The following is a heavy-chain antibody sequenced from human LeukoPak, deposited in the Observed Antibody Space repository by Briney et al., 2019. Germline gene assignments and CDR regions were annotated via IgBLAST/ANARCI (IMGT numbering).Heavy chain of an antibody. CDR2: INHSGST. CDR3: ARAAGIAVAASYYYYMDV. J-gene: IGHJ6*03. CDR1: GGSISSSNW. V-gene: IGHV4-4*02. Sequence: MTSETLSLTCAVSGGSISSSNWWSWVRQPPGKGLEWIGEINHSGSTNYNPSLKSRVTISVDTSKNQFSLKLSSVTAADTAVYYCARAAGIAVAASYYYYMDVWGKGTTVTVSS. D-gene: IGHD6-19*01.